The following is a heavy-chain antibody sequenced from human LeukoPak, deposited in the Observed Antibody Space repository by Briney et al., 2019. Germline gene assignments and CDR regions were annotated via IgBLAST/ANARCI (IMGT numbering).Heavy chain of an antibody. J-gene: IGHJ4*02. CDR3: ARRGYSSGWYYFDY. V-gene: IGHV4-59*08. D-gene: IGHD6-19*01. CDR2: IYYSGST. Sequence: PSETLSLTCTVSGGSISSYYWYWTRQPPGKGLEWIGYIYYSGSTNYNPSLKSRVTISVDTSKNQFSLKLSSVTAADTAVYYCARRGYSSGWYYFDYWGQGTLVTVSS. CDR1: GGSISSYY.